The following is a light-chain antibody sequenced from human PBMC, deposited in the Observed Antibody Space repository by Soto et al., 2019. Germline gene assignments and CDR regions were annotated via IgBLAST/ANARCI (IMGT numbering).Light chain of an antibody. CDR3: QPYDKYST. CDR2: DAS. Sequence: IQMTQSPSTLSASVGDTVTITCRASQTISVSLAWYRQKPGKAPNLLIYDASTLQEGVPSRFSGSGSGKEFTLTVTRLQADDFATYFCQPYDKYSTFGHGTKVDVK. J-gene: IGKJ1*01. V-gene: IGKV1-5*01. CDR1: QTISVS.